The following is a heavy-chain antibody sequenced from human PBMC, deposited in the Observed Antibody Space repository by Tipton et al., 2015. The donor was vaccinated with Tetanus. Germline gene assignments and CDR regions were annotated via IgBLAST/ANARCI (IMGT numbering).Heavy chain of an antibody. CDR3: AREDVYYHDGSGFYAFDV. D-gene: IGHD3-22*01. CDR1: GGSISNYY. CDR2: IYVTGAT. J-gene: IGHJ3*01. Sequence: TLSLTCSVSGGSISNYYWNWIRQPAGKGLEWIGRIYVTGATNPTPALQSRVTVSIDKAKNQLSLTLTSVTAADAALYYCAREDVYYHDGSGFYAFDVWGRGTMVAVSS. V-gene: IGHV4-4*07.